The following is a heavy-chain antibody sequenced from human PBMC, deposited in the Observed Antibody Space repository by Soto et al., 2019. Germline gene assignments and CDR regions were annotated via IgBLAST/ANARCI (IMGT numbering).Heavy chain of an antibody. CDR2: IYYSGST. D-gene: IGHD5-18*01. CDR3: ARDRLMATAGTARHYFGLEV. V-gene: IGHV4-31*03. CDR1: GGSIRSGGYY. J-gene: IGHJ6*02. Sequence: SETLSLTCTVSGGSIRSGGYYWSWVRQSPRRGLEWIGNIYYSGSTYYNPSLKSRLTISVDTSKNQFSLNLSSVTAADTAVYYCARDRLMATAGTARHYFGLEVWGQGTTVTVSS.